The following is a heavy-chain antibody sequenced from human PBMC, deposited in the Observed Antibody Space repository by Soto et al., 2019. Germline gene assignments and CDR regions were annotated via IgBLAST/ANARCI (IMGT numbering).Heavy chain of an antibody. CDR3: AIAQGSIYPGDGSFDI. CDR2: LSSSSSYK. CDR1: AVTPSENE. Sequence: SAVTPSENEHIVIRHAPEKGLEWGSYLSSSSSYKNYADYVKGRFTISRDNAKNSLYLQMNSLRAEDTAVYYCAIAQGSIYPGDGSFDISGPAPIVTGS. J-gene: IGHJ3*02. V-gene: IGHV3-11*06. D-gene: IGHD3-10*01.